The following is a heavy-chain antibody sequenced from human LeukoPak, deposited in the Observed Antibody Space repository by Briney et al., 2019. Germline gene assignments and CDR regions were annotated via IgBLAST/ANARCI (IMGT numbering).Heavy chain of an antibody. J-gene: IGHJ3*01. CDR3: ARESGWGLPHAFDF. CDR2: ISYDGSKI. D-gene: IGHD3-3*01. CDR1: GFTFSSYP. Sequence: GGSLRLSCAASGFTFSSYPLHWVRQAPGKGLEWVTLISYDGSKIYYADSVKGRFSISRDNSKNTLYLQTNSLRAEDTAVYYCARESGWGLPHAFDFWGQGTMVTASS. V-gene: IGHV3-30-3*01.